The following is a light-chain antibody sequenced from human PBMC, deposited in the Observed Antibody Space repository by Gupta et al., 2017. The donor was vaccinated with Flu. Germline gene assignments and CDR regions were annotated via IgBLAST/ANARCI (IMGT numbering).Light chain of an antibody. CDR1: SSNIGSNS. Sequence: QSVLAQPPSASGTPGQRFTISCSGSSSNIGSNSVNWYQQVPGTAPKLLIYGNNQRPSGVPDRFSGSKSGTSASLAISGLQSEDEADYYCAAWDDSLNGHYVFGTGTKVTAL. J-gene: IGLJ1*01. V-gene: IGLV1-44*01. CDR3: AAWDDSLNGHYV. CDR2: GNN.